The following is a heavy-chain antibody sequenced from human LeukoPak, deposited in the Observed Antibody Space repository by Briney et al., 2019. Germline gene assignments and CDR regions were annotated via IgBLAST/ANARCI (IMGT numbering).Heavy chain of an antibody. CDR3: ARDIGQDYYGMDV. CDR2: IWYDGSNK. Sequence: GGSLRLSCAASGFTFSSYGMHWDRQAPGKGLEWVAVIWYDGSNKYYADSVKGRFTISRDNSENTLYLQMNSLRAEDTAVYYCARDIGQDYYGMDVWGQGTTVTVS. J-gene: IGHJ6*02. CDR1: GFTFSSYG. D-gene: IGHD3-16*02. V-gene: IGHV3-33*01.